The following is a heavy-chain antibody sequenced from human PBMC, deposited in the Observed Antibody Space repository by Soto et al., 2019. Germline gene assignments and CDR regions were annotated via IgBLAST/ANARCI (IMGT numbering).Heavy chain of an antibody. V-gene: IGHV4-59*01. J-gene: IGHJ4*02. D-gene: IGHD3-16*01. CDR2: IYYSGST. Sequence: PSETRSLTCTVSGGSISSYYWSWIRQPPGKGLEWIGYIYYSGSTNYNPSLKSRVTISVDTSKNQFSLKLSSVTAADTAVYYCARTRGAAPDYWGQGTLVTVSS. CDR3: ARTRGAAPDY. CDR1: GGSISSYY.